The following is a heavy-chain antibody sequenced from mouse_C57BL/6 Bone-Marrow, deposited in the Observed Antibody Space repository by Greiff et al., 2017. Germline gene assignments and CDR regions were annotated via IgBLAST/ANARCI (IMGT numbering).Heavy chain of an antibody. CDR3: ARGNFDY. V-gene: IGHV5-17*01. CDR2: ISSGSSTI. CDR1: GFTFSDYG. Sequence: DVMLVESGGGLVKPGGSLKLSCAASGFTFSDYGMHWVRQAPETGLEWVAYISSGSSTIYYADTVKGRFTISRDNAKNTLFLQMTSLRSEDTAMYYCARGNFDYWGQGTTLTVSS. J-gene: IGHJ2*01.